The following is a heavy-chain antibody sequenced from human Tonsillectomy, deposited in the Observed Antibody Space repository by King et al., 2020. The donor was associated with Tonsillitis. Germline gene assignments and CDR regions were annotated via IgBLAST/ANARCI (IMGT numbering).Heavy chain of an antibody. D-gene: IGHD4-17*01. CDR1: GGSVSGYY. CDR3: ARGRGDYASWLGYFDY. V-gene: IGHV4-34*01. J-gene: IGHJ4*02. Sequence: VQLQQWGAGLLKPSETLSLTCAVYGGSVSGYYWNWIRQSPGKGLEWIGEINYSGSTNYNPSLKSRVTMSVDTSKSQFSLKLNSVNAADTAVYYCARGRGDYASWLGYFDYWGRGTLVTVSS. CDR2: INYSGST.